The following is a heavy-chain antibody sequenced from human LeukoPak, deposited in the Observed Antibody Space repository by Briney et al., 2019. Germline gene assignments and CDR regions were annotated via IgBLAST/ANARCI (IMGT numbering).Heavy chain of an antibody. CDR1: GYTFTGYY. CDR3: ARDRGRGWYRGWYFDL. Sequence: AASVKVSCKASGYTFTGYYMHWVRQAPGQGLEWMGWINPNSGGTNYAQKFQGWVTMTRDTSISTAYMELSRLRSDDTAVYYCARDRGRGWYRGWYFDLWGRGTLVTVSS. V-gene: IGHV1-2*04. D-gene: IGHD6-19*01. J-gene: IGHJ2*01. CDR2: INPNSGGT.